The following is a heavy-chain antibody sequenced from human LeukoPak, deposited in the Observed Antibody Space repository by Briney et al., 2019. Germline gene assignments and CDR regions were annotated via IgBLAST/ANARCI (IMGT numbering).Heavy chain of an antibody. D-gene: IGHD6-6*01. J-gene: IGHJ4*02. Sequence: GGSLRLSCTVSGFTVSSNSMSWVRQAPGKGLEWVSFIYSDNTHYADSVKGRFTISRDNSKNTLYLQMDSLRAEDTAVYYCANRGSSISLRWGQGTLVTVSS. CDR3: ANRGSSISLR. CDR1: GFTVSSNS. V-gene: IGHV3-53*01. CDR2: IYSDNT.